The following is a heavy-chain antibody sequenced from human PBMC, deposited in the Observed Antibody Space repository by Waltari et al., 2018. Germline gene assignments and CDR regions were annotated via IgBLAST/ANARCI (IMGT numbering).Heavy chain of an antibody. CDR3: ARRGLATVMVVENAFDI. D-gene: IGHD3-22*01. V-gene: IGHV1-2*06. Sequence: QVQLIQSGAEVKKHGASVKVSCKASGYTFTGYYIHWVRQAPGQGLEWIGRITPNSGGTKYAQKFQGRVTMTRDTSISTAYMELSRLRSDDTAVYYCARRGLATVMVVENAFDIWGQGTKVTVSS. J-gene: IGHJ3*02. CDR1: GYTFTGYY. CDR2: ITPNSGGT.